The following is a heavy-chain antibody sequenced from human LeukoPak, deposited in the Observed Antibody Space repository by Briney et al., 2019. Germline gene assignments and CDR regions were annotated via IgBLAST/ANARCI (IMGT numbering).Heavy chain of an antibody. J-gene: IGHJ6*03. CDR3: AKGASSSRQYYMDV. Sequence: GGSLRLSRAASGFTFSSYAMSWVRQAPGKGLEWVSTITGSGDSTYYADSVKGRFTISRDNSKNTLHLQMNSLRAEDTAVYYCAKGASSSRQYYMDVWGKGTTVTVSS. D-gene: IGHD6-6*01. V-gene: IGHV3-23*01. CDR1: GFTFSSYA. CDR2: ITGSGDST.